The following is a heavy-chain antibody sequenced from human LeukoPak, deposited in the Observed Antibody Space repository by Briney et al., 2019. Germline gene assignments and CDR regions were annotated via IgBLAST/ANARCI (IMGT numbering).Heavy chain of an antibody. J-gene: IGHJ4*02. Sequence: SQTRSLTCAASGDSVSSNSAAWNWIRHSPSRGLDWLGRTYYRSKWYNDYAVSVKSRITINPDTSKNQLSLQLNSVTPEDTAVYYCARDYYDSSGYYYFDYWGQGTLVTVSS. CDR2: TYYRSKWYN. CDR3: ARDYYDSSGYYYFDY. CDR1: GDSVSSNSAA. D-gene: IGHD3-22*01. V-gene: IGHV6-1*01.